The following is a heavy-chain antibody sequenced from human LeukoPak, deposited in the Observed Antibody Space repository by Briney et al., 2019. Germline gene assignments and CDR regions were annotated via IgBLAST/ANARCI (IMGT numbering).Heavy chain of an antibody. D-gene: IGHD5-12*01. V-gene: IGHV4-34*01. CDR3: ARGYSSYDSDY. CDR2: INHSGST. CDR1: GGSFSGYY. J-gene: IGHJ4*02. Sequence: SETLSLTCAVYGGSFSGYYWSWIRQPPGKGLEWIGEINHSGSTNYNPSLKSRVTISVDTSKNQFSLKLSSVTAADTAVYYCARGYSSYDSDYWGQGTLVTVSS.